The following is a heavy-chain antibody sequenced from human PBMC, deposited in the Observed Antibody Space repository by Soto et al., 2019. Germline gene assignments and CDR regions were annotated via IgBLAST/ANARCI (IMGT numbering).Heavy chain of an antibody. CDR3: ARDGGGFGELLLNSYDAFDL. Sequence: PGGSLRLSCTASGFSFSTYAMYWVRQAPGKGLGWVAIISYDGSNAQYADSVKGRFTVARDNSKNTLYLQMHSLTAEDTAVYYCARDGGGFGELLLNSYDAFDLWGQGKLVTVSS. D-gene: IGHD3-10*01. J-gene: IGHJ3*01. CDR2: ISYDGSNA. CDR1: GFSFSTYA. V-gene: IGHV3-30*04.